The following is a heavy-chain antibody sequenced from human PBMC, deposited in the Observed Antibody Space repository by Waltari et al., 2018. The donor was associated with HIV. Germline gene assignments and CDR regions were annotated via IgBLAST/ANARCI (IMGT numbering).Heavy chain of an antibody. CDR2: VWYDGTNK. CDR3: ARDLQATVAVDYFDF. CDR1: GFRFSAYA. Sequence: QVQLVESGGGMVQPGGSLRLSCAATGFRFSAYAMHWVRQAPGKGLEWVAVVWYDGTNKYYADSVKGRFLISRDNSKRTLYLQMNHLTAEDTAVYYCARDLQATVAVDYFDFWGQGTLVTVSS. J-gene: IGHJ4*02. V-gene: IGHV3-33*01.